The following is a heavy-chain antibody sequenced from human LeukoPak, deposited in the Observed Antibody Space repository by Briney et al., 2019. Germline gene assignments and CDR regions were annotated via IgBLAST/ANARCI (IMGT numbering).Heavy chain of an antibody. D-gene: IGHD1-20*01. V-gene: IGHV1-8*01. J-gene: IGHJ4*02. CDR1: GYTFTSYD. CDR3: ARAITGTHHTGDY. CDR2: MNPNSGNT. Sequence: ASVKVSCKASGYTFTSYDINWVRQATGQGLEWMGWMNPNSGNTGYAQKFQGRVTMTRNTSISTAYMELSSLRTEDTAVYYCARAITGTHHTGDYWGQGTLVTVSS.